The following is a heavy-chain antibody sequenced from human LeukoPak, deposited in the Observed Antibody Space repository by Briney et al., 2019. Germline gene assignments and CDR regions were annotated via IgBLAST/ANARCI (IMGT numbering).Heavy chain of an antibody. CDR3: ARDGGYCGAGSCYDY. V-gene: IGHV3-7*01. CDR1: GFTFTNHW. CDR2: IRQDGSET. D-gene: IGHD2-15*01. Sequence: PGGSLRLSCAASGFTFTNHWMSWVRQAPGKGLEWVASIRQDGSETYYVDSVKGRFTISRDNAKNSLYLQMNSLRAEDTAMYFCARDGGYCGAGSCYDYWGQGTLVTVSS. J-gene: IGHJ4*02.